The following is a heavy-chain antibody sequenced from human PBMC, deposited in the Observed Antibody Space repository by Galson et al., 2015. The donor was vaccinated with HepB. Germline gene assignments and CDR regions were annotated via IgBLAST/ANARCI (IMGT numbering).Heavy chain of an antibody. D-gene: IGHD3-10*01. J-gene: IGHJ6*02. V-gene: IGHV3-30-3*02. Sequence: SLRLSCAASGFSFNYFPMHWVRQAPGKGLEWVAVISYTGSYTNYADFGKGRFTISRDNARYSLYLQMNSLRTEDTALYYCAQDLTYYYGSGSYFVGIDVWGQGTTVTVSS. CDR2: ISYTGSYT. CDR1: GFSFNYFP. CDR3: AQDLTYYYGSGSYFVGIDV.